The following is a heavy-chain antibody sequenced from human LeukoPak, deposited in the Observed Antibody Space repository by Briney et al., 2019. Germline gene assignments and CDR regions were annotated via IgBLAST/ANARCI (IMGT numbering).Heavy chain of an antibody. Sequence: PGGSLRLSCAASGFTFSSYAVSWVRQAPGKALEWVSSISGSGGSTYSADSVKGRFTISRDNSKNTLYLQMNSLRAEDTALYYCAKDRSCTNDICHGDFDYWGQGTLVTVSS. V-gene: IGHV3-23*01. CDR1: GFTFSSYA. J-gene: IGHJ4*02. CDR3: AKDRSCTNDICHGDFDY. D-gene: IGHD2-8*01. CDR2: ISGSGGST.